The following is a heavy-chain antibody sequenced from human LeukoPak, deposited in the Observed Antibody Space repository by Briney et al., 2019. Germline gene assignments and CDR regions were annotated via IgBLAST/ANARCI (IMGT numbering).Heavy chain of an antibody. V-gene: IGHV1-69*13. CDR1: GGTFSSYA. CDR3: ARGLQRGNDFWSGYAYFFDY. Sequence: ASVKVSCKASGGTFSSYAISWVRQAPGQGLEWMGGIIPIFGTANYAQKFQGRVTITADESTSTAYMELSSLRSEDTAVYYCARGLQRGNDFWSGYAYFFDYWGQGTLVTVSS. J-gene: IGHJ4*02. D-gene: IGHD3-3*01. CDR2: IIPIFGTA.